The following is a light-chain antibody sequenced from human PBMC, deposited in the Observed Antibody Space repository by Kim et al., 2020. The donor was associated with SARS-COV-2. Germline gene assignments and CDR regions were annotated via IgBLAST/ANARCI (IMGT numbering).Light chain of an antibody. V-gene: IGLV1-51*01. CDR1: DSNIATNY. CDR2: DND. CDR3: GAWESRLNVEV. J-gene: IGLJ3*02. Sequence: QVITISCFGTDSNIATNYVAWYQQFPGTAPKLLIYDNDQRPSGIPDRFSASKSGTSATLAITGLQPGDDADYYCGAWESRLNVEVFGGGTQLTVL.